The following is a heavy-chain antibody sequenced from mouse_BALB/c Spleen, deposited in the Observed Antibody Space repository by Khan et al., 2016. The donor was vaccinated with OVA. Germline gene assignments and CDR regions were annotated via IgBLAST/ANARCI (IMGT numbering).Heavy chain of an antibody. CDR1: GFTFSSFG. D-gene: IGHD2-1*01. Sequence: EVKLMESGGGLVQPGGSRKLSCAASGFTFSSFGMHWVRQAPKKGLEWVAYISSGSSTIYYVDTVKGRFTISRDSPKNTLLLQMTSLRSEDTAMYYCARSGGNFHWYFDVWGAGTSVTVSS. CDR2: ISSGSSTI. V-gene: IGHV5-17*02. CDR3: ARSGGNFHWYFDV. J-gene: IGHJ1*01.